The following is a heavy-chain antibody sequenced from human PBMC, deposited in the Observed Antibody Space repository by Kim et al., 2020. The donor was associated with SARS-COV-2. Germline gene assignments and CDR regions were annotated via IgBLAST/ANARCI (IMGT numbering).Heavy chain of an antibody. CDR3: VKGPGYWSGGSCLTVPFDY. J-gene: IGHJ4*02. V-gene: IGHV3-64D*06. Sequence: GRFTISRDNSKNTLYLQMSSLRAEDTAVYYCVKGPGYWSGGSCLTVPFDYWGQGTLVTVSS. D-gene: IGHD2-15*01.